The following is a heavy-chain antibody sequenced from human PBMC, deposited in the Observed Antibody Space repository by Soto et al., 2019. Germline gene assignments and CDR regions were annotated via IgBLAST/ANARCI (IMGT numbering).Heavy chain of an antibody. Sequence: PSETLSLTCTVSGGDVTSSRYYWAWIRQTPGKGLEWIATIYYGGSTYYSASLKSRVTISIDTSKNQFSLKLSSVTAADTAVYYCARVGRRVRESNWFDPWGQGTLVTVSS. D-gene: IGHD3-10*01. CDR2: IYYGGST. CDR3: ARVGRRVRESNWFDP. V-gene: IGHV4-39*07. CDR1: GGDVTSSRYY. J-gene: IGHJ5*02.